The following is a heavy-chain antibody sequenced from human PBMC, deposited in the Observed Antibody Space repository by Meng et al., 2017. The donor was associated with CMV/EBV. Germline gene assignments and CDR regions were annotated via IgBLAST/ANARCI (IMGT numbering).Heavy chain of an antibody. Sequence: GESLKISCAASGFTFSDYYMGWIRQAPGRGLEWVSYLTRSGNTVFYADSVKGRFTVSSDNSKKSMYLQMSGLRPDDTAVYFCVGVRDRGDPNLYFQHWGRGTLVTVSS. CDR2: LTRSGNTV. V-gene: IGHV3-11*01. D-gene: IGHD3-10*01. J-gene: IGHJ1*01. CDR1: GFTFSDYY. CDR3: VGVRDRGDPNLYFQH.